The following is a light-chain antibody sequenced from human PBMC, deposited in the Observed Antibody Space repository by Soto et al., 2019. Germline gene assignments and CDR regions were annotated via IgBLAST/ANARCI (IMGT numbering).Light chain of an antibody. J-gene: IGKJ1*01. CDR3: QQYHIWPPWT. CDR2: GAS. CDR1: QSIRSN. Sequence: EIVLTQSPGTLSLSPGEGATLSCRVSQSIRSNLAWYQQRPGQARRLLMYGASTRADGIPARFTGSGSGTEFTLTISSLQSEDFAVYYCQQYHIWPPWTSGQGTKVDIK. V-gene: IGKV3-15*01.